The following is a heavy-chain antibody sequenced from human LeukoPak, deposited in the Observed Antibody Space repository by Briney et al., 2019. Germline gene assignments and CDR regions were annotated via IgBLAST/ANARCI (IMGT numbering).Heavy chain of an antibody. D-gene: IGHD6-19*01. Sequence: GGSLRLSCAASGFTFSTYGMHWVRQAPGKGLEWVAFIRYDGRNKYYADSVKGRFTISRDNSKNTLCLQMNSLRAEDTAVYYCARPSYSSGWSFFDYWGQGTLVTVSS. J-gene: IGHJ4*02. V-gene: IGHV3-30*02. CDR3: ARPSYSSGWSFFDY. CDR1: GFTFSTYG. CDR2: IRYDGRNK.